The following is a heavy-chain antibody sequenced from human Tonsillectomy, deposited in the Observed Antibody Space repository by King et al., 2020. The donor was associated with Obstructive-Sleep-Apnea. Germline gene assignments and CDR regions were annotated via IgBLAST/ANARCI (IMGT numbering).Heavy chain of an antibody. CDR3: AKGGIKSYGDGDY. Sequence: VQLVESGGGLVQPGGSLRLSCAASGFTFSSYAMSWVRQSPGKGLEWVSAISGSGGGTYYADSVKSRFTISRDNSKNTLYLQMNSLRAEDTAVYYCAKGGIKSYGDGDYWGQGTLVTVSS. D-gene: IGHD4-17*01. J-gene: IGHJ4*02. CDR1: GFTFSSYA. V-gene: IGHV3-23*04. CDR2: ISGSGGGT.